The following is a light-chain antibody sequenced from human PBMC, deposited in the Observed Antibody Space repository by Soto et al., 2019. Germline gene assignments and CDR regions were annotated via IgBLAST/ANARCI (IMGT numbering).Light chain of an antibody. CDR3: QQYNDWPPIS. CDR2: YAS. CDR1: QSVRNN. V-gene: IGKV3-15*01. Sequence: EIMMTQSPATLSVSPGESATLSCRASQSVRNNLAWYQHKPGQAPRLPIYYASTRATGIPARFSGSGSGTEFTLTISSLQSEDFARYDCQQYNDWPPISFGQGTRLEIK. J-gene: IGKJ5*01.